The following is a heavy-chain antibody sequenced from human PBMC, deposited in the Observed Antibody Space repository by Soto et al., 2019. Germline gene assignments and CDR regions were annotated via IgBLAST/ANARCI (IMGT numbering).Heavy chain of an antibody. V-gene: IGHV4-39*01. CDR3: AGQRRGSSGDCEYFED. D-gene: IGHD3-22*01. CDR1: GGSVSSSRYY. CDR2: MFYSGSP. Sequence: QLQESGPGLVKPSETLSLTCLVSGGSVSSSRYYWGWIRQSPGKGLEWIGTMFYSGSPYYNPSLKRRVTISVDTYKNQFSLNLNSVTAADTAVYYCAGQRRGSSGDCEYFEDWGQGTLVTVSS. J-gene: IGHJ1*01.